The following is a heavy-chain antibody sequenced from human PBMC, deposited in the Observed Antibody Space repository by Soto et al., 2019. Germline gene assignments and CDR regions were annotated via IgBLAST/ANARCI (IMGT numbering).Heavy chain of an antibody. D-gene: IGHD6-19*01. Sequence: GGSLRLSCGAAEFTFVDFAGRWVRQAPGKGLEWVSGISWNSGSIGYADSVKGRFTISRDNAKNSLYLQMNSLRAEDTALYYCAKDSIAVAATYYYYYYMDVWGKGTMVTVSS. CDR2: ISWNSGSI. V-gene: IGHV3-9*01. CDR3: AKDSIAVAATYYYYYYMDV. J-gene: IGHJ6*03. CDR1: EFTFVDFA.